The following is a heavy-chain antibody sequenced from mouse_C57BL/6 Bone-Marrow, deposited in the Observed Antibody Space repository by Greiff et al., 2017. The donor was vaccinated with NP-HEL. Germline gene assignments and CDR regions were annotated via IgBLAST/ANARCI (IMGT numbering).Heavy chain of an antibody. J-gene: IGHJ4*01. D-gene: IGHD1-1*01. Sequence: VQLKQSGAELARPGASVKLSCKASGYTFTSYGISWVKQRTGQGLEWIGEIYPRSGNTYYNEKFKGKATLTADKSSSTAYMELRSLTSEDSAVYFCARLIYYGSFYAMDYWGQGTSVTVSS. CDR1: GYTFTSYG. CDR3: ARLIYYGSFYAMDY. CDR2: IYPRSGNT. V-gene: IGHV1-81*01.